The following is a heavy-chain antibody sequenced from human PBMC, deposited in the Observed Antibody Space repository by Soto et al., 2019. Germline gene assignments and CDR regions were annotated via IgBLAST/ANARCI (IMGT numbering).Heavy chain of an antibody. CDR1: GGSISNSDYY. Sequence: QVQLQESGPRLVKPSQTLSLACSVSGGSISNSDYYWSWIRQHPGKGLEWIGCIYYSGTTYYNPSLKSRLTMSVDTSKSQFSLKLNSVTAADTAVYYCARGRGTVTPDYWGQGTLVTVSS. D-gene: IGHD4-17*01. CDR3: ARGRGTVTPDY. V-gene: IGHV4-31*03. CDR2: IYYSGTT. J-gene: IGHJ4*02.